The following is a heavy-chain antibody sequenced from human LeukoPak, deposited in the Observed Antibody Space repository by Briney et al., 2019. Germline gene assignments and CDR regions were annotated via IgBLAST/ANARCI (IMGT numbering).Heavy chain of an antibody. V-gene: IGHV3-66*01. CDR1: GFTVSSNY. D-gene: IGHD4-17*01. CDR3: ARDAHDYGDYGS. CDR2: IYSGGST. Sequence: GGSLRLSCAASGFTVSSNYMSWVRQAPGKGLEWVSVIYSGGSTYYADSVKGRFTISRDNSKNTLYLQMNSLRAEDTAVYYCARDAHDYGDYGSWGQGTLVTVSS. J-gene: IGHJ5*02.